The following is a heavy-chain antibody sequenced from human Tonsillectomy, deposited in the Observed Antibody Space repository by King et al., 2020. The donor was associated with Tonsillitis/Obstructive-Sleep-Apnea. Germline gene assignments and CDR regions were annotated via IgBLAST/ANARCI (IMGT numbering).Heavy chain of an antibody. CDR3: ARDEGGVVQIAVCCDY. Sequence: QVQLVESGAEVKKPGASVKVSCKASGYTFTNYGISWVRQAPGQGLEWMGWISAYNGHTYYAPRLQGRVTMPTDTSTSTAYLELRNLRSDDTAVYYCARDEGGVVQIAVCCDYWGQGTLVTVSS. CDR2: ISAYNGHT. J-gene: IGHJ4*02. V-gene: IGHV1-18*01. CDR1: GYTFTNYG. D-gene: IGHD2-21*01.